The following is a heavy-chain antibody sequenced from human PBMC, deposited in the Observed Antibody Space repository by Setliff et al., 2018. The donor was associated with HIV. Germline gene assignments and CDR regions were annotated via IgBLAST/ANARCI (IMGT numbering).Heavy chain of an antibody. J-gene: IGHJ4*02. D-gene: IGHD4-17*01. CDR3: ARRIYGNNPYFDY. V-gene: IGHV4-38-2*02. CDR2: IYHSGIT. CDR1: GYSISSGYY. Sequence: SETLSLTCTVSGYSISSGYYWGWIRQPPGKGLEWIGSIYHSGITYYNSSLKSRVTISVDTSKNQFSLNLTSVTAADTAIYYCARRIYGNNPYFDYWSQGTLVTVSS.